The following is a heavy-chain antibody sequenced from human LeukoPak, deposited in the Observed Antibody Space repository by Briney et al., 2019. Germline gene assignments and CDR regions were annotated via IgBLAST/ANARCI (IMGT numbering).Heavy chain of an antibody. CDR2: IYYSGST. CDR1: GGSISSYY. CDR3: ARLNVDTAMVPYYGMDV. D-gene: IGHD5-18*01. J-gene: IGHJ6*02. V-gene: IGHV4-59*08. Sequence: SETLSLTCTVSGGSISSYYWSWIRQPPGKGLEWIGYIYYSGSTNYNPSLKSRVTISVDTSKNQFSPKLSSVTAADTAVYYCARLNVDTAMVPYYGMDVWGQGTTVTVSS.